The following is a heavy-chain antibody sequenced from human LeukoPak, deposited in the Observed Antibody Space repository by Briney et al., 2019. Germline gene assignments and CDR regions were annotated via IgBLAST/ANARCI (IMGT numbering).Heavy chain of an antibody. CDR2: IFSSGST. J-gene: IGHJ5*02. Sequence: SETLSLTCTVSGGSINSYYWSWIRQPAGKGPESIGRIFSSGSTDYNPSLRSRVTISVDTSKNQFSLRLSSVTAADTAVYYCSRGGYIYGGHNWFDPWGQGTLVTVSS. CDR3: SRGGYIYGGHNWFDP. D-gene: IGHD5-18*01. CDR1: GGSINSYY. V-gene: IGHV4-4*07.